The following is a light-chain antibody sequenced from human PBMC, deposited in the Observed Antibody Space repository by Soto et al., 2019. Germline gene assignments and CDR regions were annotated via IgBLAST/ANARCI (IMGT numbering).Light chain of an antibody. V-gene: IGLV2-14*01. CDR1: SRDVGGSNY. J-gene: IGLJ1*01. Sequence: QSALIQPASVSGSPGQSITISCTGTSRDVGGSNYVSWYQHHPHRAPKLLIYEVSYRPSGVSSRFSGSKSGNTASLTISGLQAEDEADYYCQSYDRSLSGSFFGTGTKVTVL. CDR3: QSYDRSLSGSF. CDR2: EVS.